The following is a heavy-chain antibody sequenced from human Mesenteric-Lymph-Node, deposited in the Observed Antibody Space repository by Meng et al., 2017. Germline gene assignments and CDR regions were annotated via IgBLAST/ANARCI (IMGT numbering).Heavy chain of an antibody. CDR2: ISWDGGST. CDR3: ARVMYSSGWSRPQYYYYYGMDV. D-gene: IGHD6-19*01. J-gene: IGHJ6*02. Sequence: GGSLRLSCAASGFTFDDYAMHWVRQAPGKGLEWVSLISWDGGSTYYADSVKGRFTISRDNAKNSLYLQMNSLRAEDTAVYYCARVMYSSGWSRPQYYYYYGMDVWGQGTTVTVSS. CDR1: GFTFDDYA. V-gene: IGHV3-43D*03.